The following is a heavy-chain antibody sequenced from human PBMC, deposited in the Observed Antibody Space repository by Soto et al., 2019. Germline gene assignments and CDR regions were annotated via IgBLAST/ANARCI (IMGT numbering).Heavy chain of an antibody. J-gene: IGHJ6*02. CDR2: ISSSSSYI. CDR1: GFTFSSYS. CDR3: ARQKVVAAGPRGVGYYYYGMDV. Sequence: GGSLRLSCAASGFTFSSYSMNWVRQAPGKXLEWVSSISSSSSYIYYADSVKGRFTISRDNAKNSLYLQMNSLRAEDTAVYYCARQKVVAAGPRGVGYYYYGMDVWGQGSTVTVSS. D-gene: IGHD2-15*01. V-gene: IGHV3-21*01.